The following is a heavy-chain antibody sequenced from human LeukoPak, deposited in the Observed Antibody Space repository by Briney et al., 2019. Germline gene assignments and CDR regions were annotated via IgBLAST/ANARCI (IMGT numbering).Heavy chain of an antibody. J-gene: IGHJ4*02. CDR3: ARHFYRGYYGSGSYDY. CDR2: INHSGST. Sequence: SETLSLTCAVYGGFFSGYYWSWIRQPPGKGLEWIGEINHSGSTNYSPSLKSRVTISVDTSKNQFSLKLSSVTAADTAVYYCARHFYRGYYGSGSYDYWGQGTLVTVSS. V-gene: IGHV4-34*01. D-gene: IGHD3-10*01. CDR1: GGFFSGYY.